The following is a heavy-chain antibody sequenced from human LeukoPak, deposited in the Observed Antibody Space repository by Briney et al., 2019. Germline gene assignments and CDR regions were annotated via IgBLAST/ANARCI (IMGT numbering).Heavy chain of an antibody. CDR3: AKKVAGVGWFDP. D-gene: IGHD7-27*01. CDR1: RYSVNNNDW. J-gene: IGHJ5*02. V-gene: IGHV4-28*01. Sequence: SETLSLTCDVHRYSVNNNDWWGWIRQPPGRGLEWLGYIYHNGDTYYSPSLKSRITLSVDTSKNQFSLRLTSVTAMDTAIYYCAKKVAGVGWFDPWGQGTLVSVSS. CDR2: IYHNGDT.